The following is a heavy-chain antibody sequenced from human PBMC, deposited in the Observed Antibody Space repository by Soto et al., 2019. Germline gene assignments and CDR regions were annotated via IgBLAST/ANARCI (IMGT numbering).Heavy chain of an antibody. D-gene: IGHD3-10*01. CDR3: ARDTARAMVRIYYGMDV. CDR2: IWYDGSNK. J-gene: IGHJ6*02. V-gene: IGHV3-33*01. Sequence: QVQLVESGGGVVQPGRSLRLSCAASGFTFSSYGMHWVRQAPGKGLEWVAVIWYDGSNKYYADSVKGRFTISRDNSKNTLYLQMNSLRAEDTAVYYCARDTARAMVRIYYGMDVWSQGTTVTVSS. CDR1: GFTFSSYG.